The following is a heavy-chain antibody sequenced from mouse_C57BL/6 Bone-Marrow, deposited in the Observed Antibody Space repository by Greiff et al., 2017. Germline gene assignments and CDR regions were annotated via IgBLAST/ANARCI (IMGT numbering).Heavy chain of an antibody. V-gene: IGHV5-17*01. CDR1: GFTFSDYG. Sequence: EVKVVESGGGLVKPGGSLKLSCAASGFTFSDYGMHWVRQAPEKGLEWVAYISSGSSTIYYADTVKGRFTISRDNAKNTLFLQMTSLRSEDTAMYYCARYYGSSYGYFDYWGQGTTLTVSS. CDR3: ARYYGSSYGYFDY. J-gene: IGHJ2*01. CDR2: ISSGSSTI. D-gene: IGHD1-1*01.